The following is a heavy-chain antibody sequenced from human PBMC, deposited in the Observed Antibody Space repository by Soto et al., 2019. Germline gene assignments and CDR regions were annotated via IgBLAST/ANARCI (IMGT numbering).Heavy chain of an antibody. CDR2: IRDGGEST. J-gene: IGHJ3*02. V-gene: IGHV3-23*01. CDR3: APHVHCSGGSCHYDAFDI. CDR1: GFIFGNYM. D-gene: IGHD2-15*01. Sequence: EVQLLESGGGLVQPGESLRLSCAVSGFIFGNYMMTWVRQAPGKGLEWVSTIRDGGESTYYADSVKGRFTISRDNSXNTLYLQMDSLGVEDTAVYYCAPHVHCSGGSCHYDAFDIRGQGTMVTVSS.